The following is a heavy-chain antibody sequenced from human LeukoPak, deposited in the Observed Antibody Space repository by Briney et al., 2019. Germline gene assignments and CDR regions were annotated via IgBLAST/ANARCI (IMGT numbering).Heavy chain of an antibody. V-gene: IGHV5-51*01. D-gene: IGHD6-19*01. Sequence: GESLKISCKGSGYSFTSYCIGWVRQMPGKGLEWMGIIYPVDSDTRYSPSFQCQVTISADKSISTAYPQWSSMKASDTAMYYCARRASYSSGWLWGPGTLVTVSS. CDR3: ARRASYSSGWL. CDR1: GYSFTSYC. CDR2: IYPVDSDT. J-gene: IGHJ1*01.